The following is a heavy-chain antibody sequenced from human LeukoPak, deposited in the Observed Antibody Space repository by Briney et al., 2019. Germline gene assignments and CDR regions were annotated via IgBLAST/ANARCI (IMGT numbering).Heavy chain of an antibody. CDR1: GYILTDYY. CDR3: ARDTYSSGWYGY. CDR2: INPNSGDT. Sequence: GASVKVSCKVSGYILTDYYMHWVRQAPGQGLEWMGWINPNSGDTNYAQKFQGRVTMTRDTSISTVYMELSRLRSDDTAVYYCARDTYSSGWYGYWDQGTLVTVSS. D-gene: IGHD6-19*01. J-gene: IGHJ4*02. V-gene: IGHV1-2*02.